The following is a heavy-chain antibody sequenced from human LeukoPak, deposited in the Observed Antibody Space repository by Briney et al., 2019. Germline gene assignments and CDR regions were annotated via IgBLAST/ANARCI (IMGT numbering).Heavy chain of an antibody. Sequence: SVKVSCKASGGTFSSYAISWVRQAPGQGLEWMGGIIPIFGTANYAQKFQGRVTITADKSTSTAYMELSSLRSEDTAVYYCARTSIVVVVAARYYFDYWGQGTLVTISS. D-gene: IGHD2-15*01. J-gene: IGHJ4*02. V-gene: IGHV1-69*06. CDR2: IIPIFGTA. CDR1: GGTFSSYA. CDR3: ARTSIVVVVAARYYFDY.